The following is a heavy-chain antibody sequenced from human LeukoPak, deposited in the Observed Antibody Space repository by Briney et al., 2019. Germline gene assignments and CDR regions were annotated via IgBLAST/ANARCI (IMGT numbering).Heavy chain of an antibody. V-gene: IGHV4-61*01. Sequence: SETLSLTCTVSGGSVSSGSYYWSWIRQPPGKGLEWIGYIYYSGSTNYNPSLKSRVTISVDTSKNQFSLKLSSVTAADTAVYYCARGSDYGYVDYWGQGTLVTVSP. CDR1: GGSVSSGSYY. CDR3: ARGSDYGYVDY. D-gene: IGHD3-16*01. CDR2: IYYSGST. J-gene: IGHJ4*02.